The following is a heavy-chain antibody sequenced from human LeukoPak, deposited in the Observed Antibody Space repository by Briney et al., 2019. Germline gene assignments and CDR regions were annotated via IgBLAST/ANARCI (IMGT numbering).Heavy chain of an antibody. V-gene: IGHV1-69*01. Sequence: GSSVKVSCKASGGTFSSYAISWVRQAPGQGLEWMGGIIPIFGTANYAQKFQGRVTITADESTSTAYMELSSLRSEDTAVYYCARAMERFEFDAFDIWGQGTMVTVSS. CDR1: GGTFSSYA. J-gene: IGHJ3*02. CDR2: IIPIFGTA. D-gene: IGHD3-3*01. CDR3: ARAMERFEFDAFDI.